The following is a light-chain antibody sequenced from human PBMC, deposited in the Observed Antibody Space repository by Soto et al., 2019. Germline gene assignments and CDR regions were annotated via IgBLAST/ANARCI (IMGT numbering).Light chain of an antibody. CDR2: EVT. V-gene: IGLV2-14*01. J-gene: IGLJ1*01. CDR1: SSDVGIYNY. CDR3: SSYTTSSTRV. Sequence: QSVLTQPASVSGSPGQSIAISCTGSSSDVGIYNYVSWYQQHPGKVPKLIIYEVTNRPSGVSNRFSGSKSGNTAPLTISGLQAEDEADYYCSSYTTSSTRVFGTGTKLTVL.